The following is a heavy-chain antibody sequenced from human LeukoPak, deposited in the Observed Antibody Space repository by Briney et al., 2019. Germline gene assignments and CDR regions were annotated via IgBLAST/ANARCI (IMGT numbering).Heavy chain of an antibody. J-gene: IGHJ5*02. CDR1: GFTFSSYG. V-gene: IGHV3-30*02. Sequence: GGSLRLSCAASGFTFSSYGMHWVRQAPGKGLEWVAFIRYDGSNKYYADSVKGRFTISRDNSKNTLYLQMNSLRAEDTAVYYCAKDWGSGYPRWFDPWGQGTLVTVSS. CDR3: AKDWGSGYPRWFDP. CDR2: IRYDGSNK. D-gene: IGHD3-22*01.